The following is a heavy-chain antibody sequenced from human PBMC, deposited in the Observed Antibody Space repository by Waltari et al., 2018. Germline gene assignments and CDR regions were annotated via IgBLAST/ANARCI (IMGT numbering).Heavy chain of an antibody. CDR2: IIPFLGIS. CDR1: GGTFSTYT. D-gene: IGHD1-1*01. CDR3: ARSGEMKGTVDY. J-gene: IGHJ4*02. Sequence: HVQLEQSGAEVKKPGSSVKFSCKASGGTFSTYTVTWVRQAPGQGLEWMGSIIPFLGISKYAQSLQARLTITVDQSTNTGYMELNNLRPEDTGVYYCARSGEMKGTVDYWGQGTLVTVSS. V-gene: IGHV1-69*02.